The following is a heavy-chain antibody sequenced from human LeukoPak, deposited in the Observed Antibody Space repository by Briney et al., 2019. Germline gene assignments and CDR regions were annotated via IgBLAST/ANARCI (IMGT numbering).Heavy chain of an antibody. CDR2: ISTSGVST. D-gene: IGHD6-13*01. CDR3: AQDAAGPEY. CDR1: GFSFSSYA. J-gene: IGHJ4*02. Sequence: GGSLRLSCAASGFSFSSYAMSWVRQAPGKGLEWVSAISTSGVSTYYADSVKGRFTISRDDSKNTLYLQMNSLRAEDTAVYYCAQDAAGPEYWGQGTRVPVSS. V-gene: IGHV3-23*01.